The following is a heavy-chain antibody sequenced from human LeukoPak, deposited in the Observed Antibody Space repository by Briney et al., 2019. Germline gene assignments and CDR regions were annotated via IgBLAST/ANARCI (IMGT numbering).Heavy chain of an antibody. CDR3: ARDSPAWELPIDY. J-gene: IGHJ4*02. CDR2: ISYDGSNK. V-gene: IGHV3-30*03. D-gene: IGHD1-26*01. Sequence: PGGSLRLPCAASGFTFSSYGMHWVRQAPGKGLEWVAVISYDGSNKYYADSVKGRFTISRDNSKNTLYLQMNSLRAEDTAVYYCARDSPAWELPIDYWGQGTLVTVSS. CDR1: GFTFSSYG.